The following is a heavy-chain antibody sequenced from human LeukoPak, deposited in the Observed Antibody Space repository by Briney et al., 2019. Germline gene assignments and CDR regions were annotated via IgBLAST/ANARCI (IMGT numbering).Heavy chain of an antibody. D-gene: IGHD1-26*01. J-gene: IGHJ4*02. V-gene: IGHV3-23*01. CDR1: GFTFSSYA. CDR3: AKVMYRGLSSALDY. Sequence: GGSLRLSCAASGFTFSSYAMSWVRQAPGKGLEWVSAISGSGGSTYYADSVKGRFTISRDNSKNTLYLQMNSLRAEDTAVYYCAKVMYRGLSSALDYWGQGTLVTVSS. CDR2: ISGSGGST.